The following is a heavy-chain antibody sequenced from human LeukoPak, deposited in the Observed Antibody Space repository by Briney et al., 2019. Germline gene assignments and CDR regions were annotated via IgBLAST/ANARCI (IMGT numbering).Heavy chain of an antibody. J-gene: IGHJ4*02. CDR2: ISSSSYI. CDR3: ARVPIAVAGDY. CDR1: GFTFSSYS. D-gene: IGHD6-19*01. Sequence: GGSLRLSCAASGFTFSSYSMNWVRQAPGKGLEWVSSISSSSYIYYADSVKGRFTISRDNAKNSLYLQMNSLRAEDTAVYYCARVPIAVAGDYWGQGTLVTVSS. V-gene: IGHV3-21*01.